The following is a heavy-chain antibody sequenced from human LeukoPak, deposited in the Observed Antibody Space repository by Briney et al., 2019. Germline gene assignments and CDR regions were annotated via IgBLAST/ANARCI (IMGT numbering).Heavy chain of an antibody. D-gene: IGHD1-26*01. J-gene: IGHJ4*02. CDR1: GGSISSSSYY. CDR2: IYYSGST. CDR3: AGIVGATPVDY. Sequence: KPSETLSLTCTVSGGSISSSSYYWGWIRQPPGKGLEWIGSIYYSGSTYYNPSLKSRVTISVDTSKNQFSLKLSSVTAADTAVYYCAGIVGATPVDYWGQGTLVTVSS. V-gene: IGHV4-39*07.